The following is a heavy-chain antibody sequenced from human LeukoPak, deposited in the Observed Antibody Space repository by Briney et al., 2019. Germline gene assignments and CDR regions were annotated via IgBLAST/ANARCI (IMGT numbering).Heavy chain of an antibody. D-gene: IGHD4-17*01. J-gene: IGHJ5*02. CDR2: ISSRHLTT. V-gene: IGHV3-23*01. CDR1: GFTFSSFA. CDR3: TKDPNGDYVGAFDP. Sequence: GGSLRLSCAVSGFTFSSFAMTWVRQAPGKGLEWVSSISSRHLTTYYTDSVKGRFTISRDNSMNALYLQMNSLRAEDTAVYYCTKDPNGDYVGAFDPWGQGTLVTVSS.